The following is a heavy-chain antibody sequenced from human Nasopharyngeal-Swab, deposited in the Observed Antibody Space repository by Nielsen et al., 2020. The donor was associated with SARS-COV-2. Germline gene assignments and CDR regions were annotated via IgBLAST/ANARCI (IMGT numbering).Heavy chain of an antibody. CDR1: VYTFTSYY. CDR2: INPSGGST. J-gene: IGHJ6*03. V-gene: IGHV1-46*01. CDR3: ARDFTLTGYEFWSGYYYYYYMDV. D-gene: IGHD3-3*01. Sequence: SVLVSCYASVYTFTSYYMHLLLHSPGHGLYCLGIINPSGGSTSYSQKFQGRLTMTRDTSTSTVYMELSSLRSEDTAVYYCARDFTLTGYEFWSGYYYYYYMDVWGKGTTVTVSS.